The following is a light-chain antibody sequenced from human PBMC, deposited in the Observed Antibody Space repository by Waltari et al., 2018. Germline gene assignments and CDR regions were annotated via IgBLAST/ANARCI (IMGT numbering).Light chain of an antibody. CDR1: SSGVGSYNL. CDR2: EDS. Sequence: QSALTQPASVSGSPGQSITISCTGTSSGVGSYNLVSWYQQHPGKAPKLMIYEDSKRPSGVSNRFSGSKSGNTASLTISGLQAEDEANYYCCSYAGSSIWVFGGGTELTVL. J-gene: IGLJ3*02. CDR3: CSYAGSSIWV. V-gene: IGLV2-23*01.